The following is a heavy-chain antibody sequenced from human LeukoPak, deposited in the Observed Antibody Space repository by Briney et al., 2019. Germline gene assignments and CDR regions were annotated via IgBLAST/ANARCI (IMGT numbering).Heavy chain of an antibody. CDR3: ARPSDCSGDNCYSLAFDI. CDR1: GGSFSGYY. Sequence: SETLSLTCAVYGGSFSGYYWSWIRQPPGKGLQWIGEINHSGSTNYNPSLKSRVTISVDTSKNQFSLKLSSVTAADTAVYYCARPSDCSGDNCYSLAFDIWGQGTMVSVSS. J-gene: IGHJ3*02. CDR2: INHSGST. D-gene: IGHD2-15*01. V-gene: IGHV4-34*01.